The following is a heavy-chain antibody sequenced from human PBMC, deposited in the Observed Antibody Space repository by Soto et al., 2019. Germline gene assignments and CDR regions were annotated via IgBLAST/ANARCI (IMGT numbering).Heavy chain of an antibody. CDR1: GFTFSNAW. CDR3: TTGVRREYYDSSGYYIRYYFDY. Sequence: GGSLRLSCAASGFTFSNAWMNWVRQAPGKGLEWVGRIKSKTDGGTTDYAAPVKGRFTISRDDSKNTLYLQMNSLKTEDTAVYYCTTGVRREYYDSSGYYIRYYFDYWGQGTLVTVSS. CDR2: IKSKTDGGTT. J-gene: IGHJ4*02. D-gene: IGHD3-22*01. V-gene: IGHV3-15*07.